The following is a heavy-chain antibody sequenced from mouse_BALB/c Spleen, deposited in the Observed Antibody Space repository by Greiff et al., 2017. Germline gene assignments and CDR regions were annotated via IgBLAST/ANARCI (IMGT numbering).Heavy chain of an antibody. CDR3: ASGLRYAMDY. D-gene: IGHD3-1*01. Sequence: LVKPGASVKISCKASGYSFTGYYMHWVKQSHGKSLEWIGYISCYNGATSYNQKFKGKATFTVDTSSSTAYMQFNSLTSEDSAVYYCASGLRYAMDYWGQGTSVTVSS. V-gene: IGHV1S34*01. CDR2: ISCYNGAT. J-gene: IGHJ4*01. CDR1: GYSFTGYY.